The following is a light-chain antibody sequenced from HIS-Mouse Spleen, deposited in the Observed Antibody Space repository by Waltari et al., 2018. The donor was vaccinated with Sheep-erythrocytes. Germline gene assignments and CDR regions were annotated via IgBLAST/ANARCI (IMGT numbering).Light chain of an antibody. Sequence: QSALTQPRSVSGSPGQSVTISCTGTSSDVGGYNYVSWYQQHPGKAPKLMIYDVSKRPSGVPGRFSGSKSGNTATLTISRVEAGDEADYYCQVWDSSSDHYVFGTGTKVTVL. CDR1: SSDVGGYNY. J-gene: IGLJ1*01. CDR3: QVWDSSSDHYV. V-gene: IGLV2-11*01. CDR2: DVS.